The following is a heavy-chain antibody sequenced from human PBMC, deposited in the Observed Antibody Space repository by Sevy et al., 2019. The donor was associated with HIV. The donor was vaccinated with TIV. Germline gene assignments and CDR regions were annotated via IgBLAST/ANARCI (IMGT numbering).Heavy chain of an antibody. J-gene: IGHJ5*02. CDR1: GYTFTSYY. V-gene: IGHV1-46*01. CDR2: VNPYGGST. Sequence: ASVKVSCKASGYTFTSYYIHWVRQAPGQGLEWMGIVNPYGGSTSYAQKFQGRVTMTRDTSTSTVYMELSSLRSEDKAVYYCAKEGTDYSKYNWFDPWGQGTLVTVSS. CDR3: AKEGTDYSKYNWFDP. D-gene: IGHD4-4*01.